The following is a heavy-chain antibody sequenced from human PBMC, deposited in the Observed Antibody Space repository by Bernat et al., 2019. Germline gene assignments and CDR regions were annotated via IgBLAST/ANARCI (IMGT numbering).Heavy chain of an antibody. CDR1: GFTFSDYY. Sequence: QMQLVESGGGLVKPGGSLRLSCAASGFTFSDYYMSWIRQAPGKGLEWVSYISSSSSYTNYADSVKGRFTISRDNAKNSLYLQMNSLRAEDTAVYYCAREYSYYGMDVWGQGTTVTVSS. J-gene: IGHJ6*02. V-gene: IGHV3-11*05. D-gene: IGHD1-26*01. CDR3: AREYSYYGMDV. CDR2: ISSSSSYT.